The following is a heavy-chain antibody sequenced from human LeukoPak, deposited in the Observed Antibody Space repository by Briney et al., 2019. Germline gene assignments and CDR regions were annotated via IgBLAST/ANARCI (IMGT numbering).Heavy chain of an antibody. CDR2: IYYSGST. Sequence: SETLSLTCTVSGGSISSSSYYWGWIRQPPGKGLEWIGSIYYSGSTYYNPSLKSRVTISVDTSKNQFSLKLSSVTAADTAVYYCARYLQWLAVGGFDYWGQGTLVTVSS. V-gene: IGHV4-39*01. D-gene: IGHD6-19*01. CDR1: GGSISSSSYY. J-gene: IGHJ4*02. CDR3: ARYLQWLAVGGFDY.